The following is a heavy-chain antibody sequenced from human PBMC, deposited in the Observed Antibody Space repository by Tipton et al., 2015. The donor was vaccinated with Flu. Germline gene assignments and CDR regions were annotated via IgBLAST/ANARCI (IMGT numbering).Heavy chain of an antibody. CDR2: IYYDESA. D-gene: IGHD4-23*01. CDR3: ARMDYGGNPHRNYYFYYGLDV. Sequence: TLSLTCSVSGDSITSYYWTWIRQPPGKGLEWIGNIYYDESANYNPPLRSRITISTDMSKNEFSLELSSVTAADTAVYYCARMDYGGNPHRNYYFYYGLDVWGQGAAITVS. J-gene: IGHJ6*02. V-gene: IGHV4-59*01. CDR1: GDSITSYY.